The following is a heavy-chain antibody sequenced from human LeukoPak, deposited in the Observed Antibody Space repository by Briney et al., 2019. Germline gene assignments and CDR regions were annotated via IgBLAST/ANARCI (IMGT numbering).Heavy chain of an antibody. Sequence: GGSLRLSCAASGFTFSSYWMNWVRQAPGKGLEWVANIRQDGSEKYYVDSVKGRFTISRDNAKKSLYLQLNSLRAEDTAVYYCARTWSNWFDPWGQGALVTVSS. CDR1: GFTFSSYW. D-gene: IGHD2-15*01. J-gene: IGHJ5*02. CDR3: ARTWSNWFDP. V-gene: IGHV3-7*01. CDR2: IRQDGSEK.